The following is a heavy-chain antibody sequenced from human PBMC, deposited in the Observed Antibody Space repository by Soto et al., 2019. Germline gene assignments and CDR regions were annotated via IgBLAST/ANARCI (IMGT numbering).Heavy chain of an antibody. CDR2: ISYDGINK. D-gene: IGHD3-3*01. CDR3: ARDRFTIFGVLNYAMNV. J-gene: IGHJ6*02. Sequence: PGESLRLSCAASGFTFNNYAMHWVRQSPGKGLEWVALISYDGINKYYADSLKGRFTISRDNSKNTLYLQMNSLRDEDTAVYYCARDRFTIFGVLNYAMNVWGQGTTVTVSS. V-gene: IGHV3-30-3*01. CDR1: GFTFNNYA.